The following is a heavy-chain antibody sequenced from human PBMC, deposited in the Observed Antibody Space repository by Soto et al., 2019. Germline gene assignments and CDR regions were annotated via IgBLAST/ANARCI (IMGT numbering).Heavy chain of an antibody. J-gene: IGHJ6*02. Sequence: GESLTISCKGSGYSFTSYWIGWVRQMPGKGLEWMGIIYPGDSDTRYSPSFQGQVTISADKSISTAYLQWSSLKASDTAMYYCASSGYYYNYYYYGMDVWGQGTTVTVSS. CDR1: GYSFTSYW. D-gene: IGHD3-22*01. V-gene: IGHV5-51*01. CDR2: IYPGDSDT. CDR3: ASSGYYYNYYYYGMDV.